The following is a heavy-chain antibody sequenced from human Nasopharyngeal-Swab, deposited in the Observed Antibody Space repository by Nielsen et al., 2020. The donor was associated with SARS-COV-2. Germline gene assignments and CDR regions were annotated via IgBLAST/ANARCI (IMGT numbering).Heavy chain of an antibody. V-gene: IGHV3-23*01. D-gene: IGHD5-18*01. Sequence: VRQAPGKGLEWVSAISGSGGSTYYADSVKGRFTISRDNSKNTLYLQMNSLRAEDTAVYYCANSVDAAKADYWGQGTLVTVSS. CDR3: ANSVDAAKADY. J-gene: IGHJ4*02. CDR2: ISGSGGST.